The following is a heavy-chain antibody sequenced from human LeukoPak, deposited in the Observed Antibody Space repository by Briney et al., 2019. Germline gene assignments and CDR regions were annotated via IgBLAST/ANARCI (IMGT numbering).Heavy chain of an antibody. V-gene: IGHV1-69*13. CDR1: GGTFSSYA. D-gene: IGHD3/OR15-3a*01. J-gene: IGHJ3*02. Sequence: GASVKVSCKASGGTFSSYAINWVRQAPGQGLKWTGGIIPIFGTANYAQKFQGRVTITADESTSTAYMELSSLRSEDTAVYYCATGLALLAFDIWGQGTMVTVSS. CDR2: IIPIFGTA. CDR3: ATGLALLAFDI.